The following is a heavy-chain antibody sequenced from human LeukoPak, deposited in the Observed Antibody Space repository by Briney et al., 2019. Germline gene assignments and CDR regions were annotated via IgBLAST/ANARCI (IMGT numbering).Heavy chain of an antibody. CDR2: IASGGRPI. Sequence: GGSLRLSCAASGFSFRTSEMSWVRQAPGKGLEWIAYIASGGRPIFYADSVRGRFTISRDNSRDSLYLQMNSLRAEDTALYYCVREDNFDAFDIWGQGTMVTVSS. CDR1: GFSFRTSE. D-gene: IGHD1-20*01. CDR3: VREDNFDAFDI. V-gene: IGHV3-48*03. J-gene: IGHJ3*02.